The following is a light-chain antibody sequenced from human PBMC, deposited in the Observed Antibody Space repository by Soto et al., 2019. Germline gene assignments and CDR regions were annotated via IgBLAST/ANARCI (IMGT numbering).Light chain of an antibody. CDR2: GAS. J-gene: IGKJ1*01. Sequence: DIVLTQYPVTLSLSPGERGTLSCRASQSVGTSLAWYQQKPGQAPRLLIYGASNRATGIPDRFSGSGSGTDFTLTISKLEPEDFAVYHCQQYGGSPRTFGQGTKVDI. CDR1: QSVGTS. V-gene: IGKV3-20*01. CDR3: QQYGGSPRT.